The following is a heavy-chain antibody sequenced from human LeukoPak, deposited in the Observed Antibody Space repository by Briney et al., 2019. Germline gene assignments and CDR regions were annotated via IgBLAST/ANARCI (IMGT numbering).Heavy chain of an antibody. CDR2: IYSGGST. V-gene: IGHV3-66*02. CDR3: ARDRSGFLEWPF. Sequence: GGSLRLSCAASGFTVSSNYMNWVRQAPGKGLEWVSVIYSGGSTYYADSVKGRFTISRDNSKNTLYLQMNSLRAEDTAVYYCARDRSGFLEWPFWGQGTLVTVSS. CDR1: GFTVSSNY. D-gene: IGHD3-3*01. J-gene: IGHJ4*02.